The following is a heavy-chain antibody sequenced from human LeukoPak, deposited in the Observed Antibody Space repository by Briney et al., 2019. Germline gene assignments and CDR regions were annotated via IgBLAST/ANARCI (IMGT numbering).Heavy chain of an antibody. D-gene: IGHD5-24*01. CDR1: GFTFSSFW. V-gene: IGHV3-74*01. CDR2: ISTDGGTT. Sequence: HTGGSLRLSCAASGFTFSSFWMHWVRQVPGKGLVWVSRISTDGGTTTYADSVRGRFTISRDNANNTLYLQMNSLRAEDTAVYYCAREIQRTIEMTTNRAFDIWGQGTMVTVSS. CDR3: AREIQRTIEMTTNRAFDI. J-gene: IGHJ3*02.